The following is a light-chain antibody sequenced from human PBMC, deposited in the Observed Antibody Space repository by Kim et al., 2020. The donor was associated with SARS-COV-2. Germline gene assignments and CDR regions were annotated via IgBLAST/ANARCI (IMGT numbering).Light chain of an antibody. CDR3: QQVNSYPVT. V-gene: IGKV1-9*01. CDR1: QDISSS. Sequence: APVGDRVTSTCRASQDISSSLAWYQQTPETAPKLLIYAASTLQSGVPSRFSGSGSGTVFTLTISSLQPEDFATYYWQQVNSYPVTFGGGTKVDIK. J-gene: IGKJ4*01. CDR2: AAS.